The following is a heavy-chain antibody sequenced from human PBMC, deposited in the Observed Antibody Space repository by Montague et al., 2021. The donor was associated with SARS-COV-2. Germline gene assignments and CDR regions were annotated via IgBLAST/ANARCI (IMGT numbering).Heavy chain of an antibody. D-gene: IGHD3-10*01. CDR2: ISYDGNDK. Sequence: SLRLSCAASGFTFSSFAMHWVRQAPGKGLEWVALISYDGNDKYYADSVKGRFTISRDNSKNTLYLQMNSLGAEDTAVYYCAREVSIMVRRRRRFDYWGQGTSVTVSS. V-gene: IGHV3-30*04. J-gene: IGHJ4*02. CDR3: AREVSIMVRRRRRFDY. CDR1: GFTFSSFA.